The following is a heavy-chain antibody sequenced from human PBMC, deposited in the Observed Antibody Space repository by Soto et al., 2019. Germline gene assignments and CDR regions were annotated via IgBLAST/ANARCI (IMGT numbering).Heavy chain of an antibody. J-gene: IGHJ4*02. CDR3: ARDRRGGTRPHYYDSSGYYIPFDR. D-gene: IGHD3-22*01. V-gene: IGHV4-4*07. CDR1: GGSISFYY. Sequence: PSETLSLTCTVSGGSISFYYWSWIRQPAGKGLEWIGRVYSSGNTNYNPSLKSRLTMSVDTSNNQFSLKLRSVTAADTAMYYCARDRRGGTRPHYYDSSGYYIPFDRWGQGTLVTVSS. CDR2: VYSSGNT.